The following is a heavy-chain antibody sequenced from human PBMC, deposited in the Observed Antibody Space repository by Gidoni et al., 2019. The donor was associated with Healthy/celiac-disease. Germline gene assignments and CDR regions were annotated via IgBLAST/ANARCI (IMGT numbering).Heavy chain of an antibody. D-gene: IGHD3-22*01. J-gene: IGHJ4*02. CDR2: ISGSGGST. Sequence: EVQLLESGGGVVQPGGSLRLSCAASGFTFSSYAMSWVRQAPGKGLEWVSAISGSGGSTYYADSVKGRCTISRDNSKNTLYLQMNSLRAEDTAVYYCAKDQEYDSSGYCFDYWGQGTLVTVSS. CDR1: GFTFSSYA. V-gene: IGHV3-23*01. CDR3: AKDQEYDSSGYCFDY.